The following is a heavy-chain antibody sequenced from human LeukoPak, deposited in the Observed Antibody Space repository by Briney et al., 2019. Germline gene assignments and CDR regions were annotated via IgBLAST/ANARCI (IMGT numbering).Heavy chain of an antibody. CDR1: GFTFSSYW. J-gene: IGHJ5*02. CDR2: IKQDGSEK. V-gene: IGHV3-7*01. D-gene: IGHD6-19*01. CDR3: ARPIAVAENWFDP. Sequence: GSLRLSCAASGFTFSSYWMSWVRQAPGKGLEWVANIKQDGSEKYYVDSVKGRFTISRDNAKNSLYLQMNSLRAEDTAVYYCARPIAVAENWFDPWGQGTLVTVSS.